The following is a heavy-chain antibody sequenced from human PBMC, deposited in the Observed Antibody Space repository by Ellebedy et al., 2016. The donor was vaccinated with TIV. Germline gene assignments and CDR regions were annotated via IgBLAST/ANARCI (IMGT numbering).Heavy chain of an antibody. D-gene: IGHD5-24*01. V-gene: IGHV3-23*01. CDR1: GFTFSTYA. J-gene: IGHJ4*02. Sequence: PGGSLRLSCVGSGFTFSTYAMNWVRQAPGKGLEWVSGIRGSGSSTFYTDSVKGPFTISRDNSKNTLYLHMNNLRTEETAVYYCAKDAREKAQISGEHDSWGQGTLVTVSS. CDR3: AKDAREKAQISGEHDS. CDR2: IRGSGSST.